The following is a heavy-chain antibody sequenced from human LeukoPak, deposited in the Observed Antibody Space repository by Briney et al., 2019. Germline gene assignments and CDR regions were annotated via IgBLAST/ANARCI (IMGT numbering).Heavy chain of an antibody. Sequence: SETLSLTCTVSGGSISSYYWSWIRQPPGKGLEWIGYIYTSGSTNYNPSLKSRVTISVDTSKHQFSLKLSSVTAADTAVYYCARLLVSSSSWFDPWGQGTLVTVSS. V-gene: IGHV4-4*09. CDR3: ARLLVSSSSWFDP. D-gene: IGHD6-6*01. CDR2: IYTSGST. J-gene: IGHJ5*02. CDR1: GGSISSYY.